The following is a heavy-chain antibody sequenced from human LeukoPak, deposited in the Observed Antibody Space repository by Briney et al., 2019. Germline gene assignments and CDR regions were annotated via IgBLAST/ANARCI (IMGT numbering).Heavy chain of an antibody. D-gene: IGHD6-13*01. V-gene: IGHV1-8*03. CDR3: ARAYSSSWYYFDY. CDR2: LTPSSDNT. J-gene: IGHJ4*02. Sequence: ASVRVSCRASGYSFADYDINWVRQAPGPGLEWMGWLTPSSDNTGYSQKFQGRVTITRNSSISTAYLELSSLRSEDTAVYYCARAYSSSWYYFDYWGQGTLLTVSS. CDR1: GYSFADYD.